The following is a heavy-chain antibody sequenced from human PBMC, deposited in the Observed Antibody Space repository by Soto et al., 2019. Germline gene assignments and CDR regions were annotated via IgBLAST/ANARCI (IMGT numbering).Heavy chain of an antibody. D-gene: IGHD5-12*01. CDR1: GFTFSNAW. V-gene: IGHV3-15*01. J-gene: IGHJ4*02. CDR2: IKSKTDGGTT. CDR3: TTDYSGYDPYYFDY. Sequence: GGSLRLSCAASGFTFSNAWMSWVRQAPGKGLEWVGRIKSKTDGGTTDYAAPVKGRFTISRDDSKNTLYLQMNSLKTEDTAVYYCTTDYSGYDPYYFDYWGQGTLVTVSS.